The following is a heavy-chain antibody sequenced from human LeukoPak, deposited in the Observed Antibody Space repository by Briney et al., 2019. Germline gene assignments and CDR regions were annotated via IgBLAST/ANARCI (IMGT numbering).Heavy chain of an antibody. V-gene: IGHV3-49*03. J-gene: IGHJ1*01. Sequence: GGSLRLSCTASGFTFGDYTMSWFRQAPGKGLEWVGFIRNKAYGGTTEYAASVKGRFTISRDDSKSIAYLQMNSVKTEDTAVYYCTRVGGSGPTRHWGQGTLVTVSS. D-gene: IGHD6-19*01. CDR1: GFTFGDYT. CDR2: IRNKAYGGTT. CDR3: TRVGGSGPTRH.